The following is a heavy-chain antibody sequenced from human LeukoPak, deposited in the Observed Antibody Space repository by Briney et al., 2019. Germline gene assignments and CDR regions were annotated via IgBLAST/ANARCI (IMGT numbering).Heavy chain of an antibody. J-gene: IGHJ3*01. CDR2: IYSTGSA. CDR1: SGSISNYY. Sequence: SETLSLTCTVSSGSISNYYWTWIRQPPGKGLEWIAYIYSTGSAIYNPSLRSRVTISIDASRNQFSLKVSSVTAADTAVYFCARRPLSDLALDVWGQGTMVTVSS. V-gene: IGHV4-59*01. D-gene: IGHD2-21*02. CDR3: ARRPLSDLALDV.